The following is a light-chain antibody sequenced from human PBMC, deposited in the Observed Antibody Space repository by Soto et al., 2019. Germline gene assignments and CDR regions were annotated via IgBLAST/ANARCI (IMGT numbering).Light chain of an antibody. J-gene: IGLJ3*02. CDR3: PAWDDSLFLV. CDR1: SSNIGSNT. V-gene: IGLV1-44*01. Sequence: QLVLTQPPSASGTPGQRVTISCSGSSSNIGSNTVNWYQQLPGTAPKLLIYSNNQRPSGVPDRFSGSKSGTSASLAISGLQSEDEADYYCPAWDDSLFLVFGGGTKLTVL. CDR2: SNN.